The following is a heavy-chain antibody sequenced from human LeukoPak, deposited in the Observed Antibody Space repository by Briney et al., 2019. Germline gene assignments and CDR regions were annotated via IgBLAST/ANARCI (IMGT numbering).Heavy chain of an antibody. D-gene: IGHD2-15*01. V-gene: IGHV1-24*01. CDR1: GYTLTGLS. Sequence: ASVKVSCKVSGYTLTGLSMHWVRQAPGKGLEWMGGFDPEDGETIYAQKFQGRVTMTEDTSTDTAYMELSSLRSEDTAVYYCATRDHCSGGSCYSRNAFDIWGQGTMVTVSS. J-gene: IGHJ3*02. CDR2: FDPEDGET. CDR3: ATRDHCSGGSCYSRNAFDI.